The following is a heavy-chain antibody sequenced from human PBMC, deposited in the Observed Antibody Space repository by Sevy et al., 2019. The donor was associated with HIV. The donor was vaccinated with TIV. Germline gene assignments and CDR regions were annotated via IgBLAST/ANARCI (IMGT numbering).Heavy chain of an antibody. D-gene: IGHD1-26*01. Sequence: GGSLRLSCAASGFTFSNYAMNWVRQAPGKGLEWVSSITRSSNYIYYANSVKDRFTISRDNAKNSLYLQMNSLRAEDTAMYYCAREGGSYMDYWGQGTLVTVSS. J-gene: IGHJ4*02. CDR2: ITRSSNYI. V-gene: IGHV3-21*01. CDR1: GFTFSNYA. CDR3: AREGGSYMDY.